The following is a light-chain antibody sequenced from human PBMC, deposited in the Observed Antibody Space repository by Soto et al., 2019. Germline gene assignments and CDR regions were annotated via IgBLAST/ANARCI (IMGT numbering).Light chain of an antibody. CDR1: QSLLHSNGYNY. CDR3: IQALQTPT. V-gene: IGKV2-28*01. Sequence: DIVMTQSPLSLPVTPGEPASISCRSSQSLLHSNGYNYLDWYLQKPGQSPQLLIYLGSNRASGVPDRFSGRGSGTDFTLKISRVEAEDVGVYYCIQALQTPTFGQGTKVEIK. CDR2: LGS. J-gene: IGKJ1*01.